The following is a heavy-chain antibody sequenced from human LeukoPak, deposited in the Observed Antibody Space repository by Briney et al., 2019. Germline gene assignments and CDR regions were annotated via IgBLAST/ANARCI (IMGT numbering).Heavy chain of an antibody. J-gene: IGHJ4*02. D-gene: IGHD2-21*02. CDR1: GGSISSYY. V-gene: IGHV4-59*01. Sequence: SETLSLTCTVSGGSISSYYWSWIRQPPGKGLEWIGYIYYSGSTNYNPSLKSRDTISVDTSKNQFSLKLSSVTAADTAVYYCARARVVTANKYYFDYWGQGTLVTVSS. CDR2: IYYSGST. CDR3: ARARVVTANKYYFDY.